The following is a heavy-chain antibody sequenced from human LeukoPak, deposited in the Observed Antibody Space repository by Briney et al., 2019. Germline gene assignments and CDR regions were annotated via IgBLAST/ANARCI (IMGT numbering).Heavy chain of an antibody. Sequence: GASVKVSCKVSGYTLTELSMHWVRQTPGKGLEWLGGFDPEDGETIYAQKFQGRVTMTEDTSTDTAYMELSSLRSEDTAVYYCASLVAGTVTFDYWGQGTLVTVSS. CDR3: ASLVAGTVTFDY. V-gene: IGHV1-24*01. J-gene: IGHJ4*02. CDR1: GYTLTELS. CDR2: FDPEDGET. D-gene: IGHD6-19*01.